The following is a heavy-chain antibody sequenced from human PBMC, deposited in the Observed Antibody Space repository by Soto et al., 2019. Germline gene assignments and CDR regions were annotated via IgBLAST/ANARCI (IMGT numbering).Heavy chain of an antibody. V-gene: IGHV5-51*01. Sequence: PGESLKISCEASGYSFMNYWIGWVRQMPGKGLEWMGIIYPDDSDTRYSPSFQGQVTISVDESISTVFLQWSSLKASDTAMYYCATASDWAFDYWGQGTLVTVS. D-gene: IGHD3-9*01. CDR1: GYSFMNYW. CDR3: ATASDWAFDY. J-gene: IGHJ4*02. CDR2: IYPDDSDT.